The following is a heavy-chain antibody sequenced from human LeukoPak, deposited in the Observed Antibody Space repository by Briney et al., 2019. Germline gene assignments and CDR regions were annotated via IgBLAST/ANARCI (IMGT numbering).Heavy chain of an antibody. V-gene: IGHV3-11*01. CDR2: IRSSGSTI. Sequence: GGSLRLSCAASGFTFSDYYMSWIRQAPGKGLEWVSYIRSSGSTIYYADSVKGRFTISRDNAKNSLYLQMNSLRAEDTAVYYCARSSVAAAVGFDPWGQGTLVTVSS. CDR3: ARSSVAAAVGFDP. CDR1: GFTFSDYY. J-gene: IGHJ5*02. D-gene: IGHD6-13*01.